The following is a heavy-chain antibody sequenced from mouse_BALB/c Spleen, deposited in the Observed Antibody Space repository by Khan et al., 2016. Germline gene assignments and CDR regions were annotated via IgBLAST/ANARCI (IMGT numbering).Heavy chain of an antibody. CDR2: VNPNNGGT. Sequence: VQLKQSGPDLVKPGASVKISCKASGYSFTGYYIYWVKQSHGKSLEWIGRVNPNNGGTSYNQKFKGKAVVTIDKSSTTAYMELRSLTSEDSAVYDCLRDAMDYWGQGTSVTVSS. CDR1: GYSFTGYY. V-gene: IGHV1-26*01. J-gene: IGHJ4*01. D-gene: IGHD1-1*01. CDR3: LRDAMDY.